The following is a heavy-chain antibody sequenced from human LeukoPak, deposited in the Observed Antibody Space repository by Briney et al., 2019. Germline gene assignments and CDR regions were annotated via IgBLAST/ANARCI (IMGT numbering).Heavy chain of an antibody. Sequence: GGSLRLSCAASGFTFSSYSMNWVRQAPGKGLEWVSSISSSSYIYYADSVKGRFTISRDNAKNSLYLQMNSLRAEDTAVYYCAREQLWLTNDAFDIWGQGTMVTVSS. CDR1: GFTFSSYS. D-gene: IGHD5-18*01. CDR2: ISSSSYI. V-gene: IGHV3-21*01. J-gene: IGHJ3*02. CDR3: AREQLWLTNDAFDI.